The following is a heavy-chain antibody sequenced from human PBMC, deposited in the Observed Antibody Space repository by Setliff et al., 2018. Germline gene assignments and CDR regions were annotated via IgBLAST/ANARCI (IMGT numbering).Heavy chain of an antibody. Sequence: GASVKVSCKVSGYTFTVYTMNWVRQAPGQGLEWMGWINTYTGNPTYAQGFTGRFVFSLDTSVSTAYLQISSLKAEDTAVYYCARGRTVGATNRHRLYYFDYWGQGTLVTVSS. V-gene: IGHV7-4-1*02. CDR3: ARGRTVGATNRHRLYYFDY. D-gene: IGHD1-26*01. J-gene: IGHJ4*02. CDR1: GYTFTVYT. CDR2: INTYTGNP.